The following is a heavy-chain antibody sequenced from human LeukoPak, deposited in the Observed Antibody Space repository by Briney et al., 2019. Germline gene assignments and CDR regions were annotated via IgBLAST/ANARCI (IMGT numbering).Heavy chain of an antibody. V-gene: IGHV1-69*01. CDR1: GGTFSSYA. D-gene: IGHD2-2*01. CDR3: AIPGYCSSTSCYTRKDYYYYYYMDV. CDR2: IIPIFGTA. J-gene: IGHJ6*03. Sequence: SVKVSCKASGGTFSSYAISWVRQAPGQGLEWMGGIIPIFGTANYAQKFQGRVTITADESTSTAYMELSSLRSEDTAVYYCAIPGYCSSTSCYTRKDYYYYYYMDVWGKGITVTVSS.